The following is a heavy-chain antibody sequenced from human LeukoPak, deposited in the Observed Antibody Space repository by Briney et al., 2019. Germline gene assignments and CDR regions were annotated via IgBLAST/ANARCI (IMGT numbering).Heavy chain of an antibody. V-gene: IGHV1-69*06. J-gene: IGHJ6*03. CDR2: IIPIFGTA. Sequence: GASVKVSCKASGGTFSSYAISWVRQAPGQGLEWMGGIIPIFGTANYAQKFQGRVTITADKSTSTAYMELSSLRSEDTAVYYCARGRGFRGQEDYYYYYMDVWGKGTTVTVSS. CDR1: GGTFSSYA. CDR3: ARGRGFRGQEDYYYYYMDV. D-gene: IGHD3-10*01.